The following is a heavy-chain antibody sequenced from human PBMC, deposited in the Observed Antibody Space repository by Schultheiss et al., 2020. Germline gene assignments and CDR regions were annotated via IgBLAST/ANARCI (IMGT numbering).Heavy chain of an antibody. Sequence: GGSLRLSCAASGFTFSSYAMHWVRQAPGKGLEWVANIKQDGSEKYYVDSVKGRFTISRDNAKNSLYLQMNSLRAEDTAVYYCARAGPGVLLWFGDPRDAFDIWGQGTMVTVSS. CDR3: ARAGPGVLLWFGDPRDAFDI. J-gene: IGHJ3*02. CDR2: IKQDGSEK. V-gene: IGHV3-7*01. D-gene: IGHD3-10*01. CDR1: GFTFSSYA.